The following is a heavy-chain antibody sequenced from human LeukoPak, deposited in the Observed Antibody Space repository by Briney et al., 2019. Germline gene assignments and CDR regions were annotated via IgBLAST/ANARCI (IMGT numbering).Heavy chain of an antibody. CDR2: INPNSGGT. J-gene: IGHJ4*02. Sequence: ASVKVSCKASGYTFTGYYMHWVRQAPGQGLEWMGWINPNSGGTNYAQKFQGRVTMTRDTSISTAYMELSRLRSDDTAVYYCARTTSYYYDSSGYSSFGYWGQGTLVTVSS. V-gene: IGHV1-2*02. D-gene: IGHD3-22*01. CDR3: ARTTSYYYDSSGYSSFGY. CDR1: GYTFTGYY.